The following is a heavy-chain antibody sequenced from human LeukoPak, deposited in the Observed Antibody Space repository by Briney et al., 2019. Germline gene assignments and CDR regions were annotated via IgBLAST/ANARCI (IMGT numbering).Heavy chain of an antibody. J-gene: IGHJ5*02. CDR1: GYSISSGYY. V-gene: IGHV4-38-2*02. CDR2: IYHSGSI. CDR3: ARDRGCSGGSCYGYNWFDP. D-gene: IGHD2-15*01. Sequence: SETLSLTCTVSGYSISSGYYWGWIRQPPGKGLEWIGCIYHSGSIYYNPSLKSRVTISVDTSKNQFSLKLSSVTAADTAVYYCARDRGCSGGSCYGYNWFDPWGQGTLVTVS.